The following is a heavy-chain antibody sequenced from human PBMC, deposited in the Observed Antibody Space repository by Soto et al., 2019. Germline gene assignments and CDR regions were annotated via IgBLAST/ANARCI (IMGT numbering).Heavy chain of an antibody. Sequence: VQLVESGGGVVQPGRSLRLSCVASGFTFSSYALHWVRQAPGKGLEWVAVTSYDGSNKYYADSVEGRFTISRDNSKNTLYLQTSSLRTEDTAMYYCARDWETSATGLIDSWGQGTLVTVSS. J-gene: IGHJ4*02. D-gene: IGHD3-9*01. CDR3: ARDWETSATGLIDS. CDR2: TSYDGSNK. V-gene: IGHV3-30-3*01. CDR1: GFTFSSYA.